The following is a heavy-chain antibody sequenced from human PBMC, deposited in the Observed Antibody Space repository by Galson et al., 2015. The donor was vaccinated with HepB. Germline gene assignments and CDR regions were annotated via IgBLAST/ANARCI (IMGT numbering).Heavy chain of an antibody. CDR3: AASLGYCSSTSCDAGVY. J-gene: IGHJ4*02. V-gene: IGHV4-34*01. Sequence: ETLSLTCAVYGGSFSGYYWSWIRQPPGKGLEWIGEINHSGSTNYNPSLKSRVTISVDTSKNQFSLKLSSVTAADTAVYYCAASLGYCSSTSCDAGVYWGQGTLVTGSS. CDR2: INHSGST. CDR1: GGSFSGYY. D-gene: IGHD2-2*01.